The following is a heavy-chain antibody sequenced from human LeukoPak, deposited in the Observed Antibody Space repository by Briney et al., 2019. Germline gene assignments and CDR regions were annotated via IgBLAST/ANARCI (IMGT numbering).Heavy chain of an antibody. Sequence: GESLKISCRASGYRFTTYWIGWVRHMPGKGLEWMGVIYSSDSDTKYSQSFQGQVTISVDKSINTAYLQWDRLKSSDTAMCYCARPPDYIDYLAGFESWGQGTQVTVSS. CDR1: GYRFTTYW. D-gene: IGHD3-9*01. J-gene: IGHJ4*02. CDR2: IYSSDSDT. CDR3: ARPPDYIDYLAGFES. V-gene: IGHV5-51*01.